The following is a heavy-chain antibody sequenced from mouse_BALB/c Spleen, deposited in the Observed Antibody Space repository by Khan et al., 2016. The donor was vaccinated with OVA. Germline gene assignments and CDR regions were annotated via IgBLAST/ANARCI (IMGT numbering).Heavy chain of an antibody. CDR3: ARTLYGSGYDYAMDY. J-gene: IGHJ4*01. CDR2: INTYTGEP. CDR1: GYIFTNYG. Sequence: VQLQESGPELKKPGETVKISCKASGYIFTNYGMTWVKQAPGKGLKWMGWINTYTGEPTYADDFKGRFAFSLETSANTAYLQINNLKNEDTATYFCARTLYGSGYDYAMDYWGQGTSVTVSS. D-gene: IGHD1-1*01. V-gene: IGHV9-3-1*01.